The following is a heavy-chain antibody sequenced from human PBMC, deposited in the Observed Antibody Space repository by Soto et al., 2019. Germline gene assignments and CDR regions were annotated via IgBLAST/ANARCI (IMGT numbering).Heavy chain of an antibody. D-gene: IGHD6-19*01. Sequence: SETLSLTCTVSGGSISSSSYYWGWIRQPPGKGLEWIGSIYYSGSTYYNPSLKSRVTISVDTSKNQFSLKLSSVTAADTAVYYCATLWAGNFDYWGQGTLVTVSS. V-gene: IGHV4-39*01. CDR1: GGSISSSSYY. J-gene: IGHJ4*02. CDR3: ATLWAGNFDY. CDR2: IYYSGST.